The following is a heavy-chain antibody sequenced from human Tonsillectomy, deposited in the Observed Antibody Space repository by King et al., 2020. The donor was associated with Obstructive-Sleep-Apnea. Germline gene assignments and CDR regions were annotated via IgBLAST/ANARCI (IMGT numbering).Heavy chain of an antibody. J-gene: IGHJ4*02. CDR1: GYRFTSYW. Sequence: QLVQSGAEVKKPGESLKISCKGSGYRFTSYWIGWVRQMPGKGLEWMGLIYPGDSDTKYSPSFQGRVTMSVDKSISTAYLQWSSLKASDTSMYYCARLTTLTSNYFDSWGQGTLVTVSS. CDR2: IYPGDSDT. V-gene: IGHV5-51*01. CDR3: ARLTTLTSNYFDS. D-gene: IGHD4-17*01.